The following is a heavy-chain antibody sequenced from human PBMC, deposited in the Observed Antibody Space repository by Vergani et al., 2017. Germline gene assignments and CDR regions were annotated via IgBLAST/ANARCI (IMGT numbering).Heavy chain of an antibody. Sequence: QVQLQQWGAGLLKPSETLSLTCAVYGGSFSGYYWSWIRQPPGKGLEWIGEINHSGSTNYNPSLKSRVTISVDTSKNQFSLKLSSVTAADTAVYYCARQYGSGRIDYWGQGTLVTVSS. CDR3: ARQYGSGRIDY. D-gene: IGHD3-10*01. V-gene: IGHV4-34*01. CDR1: GGSFSGYY. CDR2: INHSGST. J-gene: IGHJ4*02.